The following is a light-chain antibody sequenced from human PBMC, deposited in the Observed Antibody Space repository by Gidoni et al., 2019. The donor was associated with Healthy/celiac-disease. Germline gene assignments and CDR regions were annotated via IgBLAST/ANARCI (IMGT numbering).Light chain of an antibody. CDR2: AAS. V-gene: IGKV1-39*01. CDR3: QQSYSTPRT. J-gene: IGKJ2*01. CDR1: HSISSY. Sequence: DIQMTQSTSSLSASLGDRVTITCRESHSISSYLNLYQQKQGKAPKLLIYAASSLQSGVPSRFSGSGSGKDFTLTISSLQHEDFATYYCQQSYSTPRTFXXXTKLEIK.